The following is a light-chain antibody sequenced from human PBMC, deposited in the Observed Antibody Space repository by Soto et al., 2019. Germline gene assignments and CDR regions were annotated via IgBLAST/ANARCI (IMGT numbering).Light chain of an antibody. V-gene: IGKV1-5*03. CDR1: QSISSW. Sequence: DIQMTQAPSTLSASVGDRVTITCRASQSISSWLAWYQQKPGKAPKVLIYKASSLQSGVPSRFSGSGSGTEFTLTISSLQPDDFATYYCQQYDSYPYTFGQGTMLEIK. J-gene: IGKJ2*01. CDR3: QQYDSYPYT. CDR2: KAS.